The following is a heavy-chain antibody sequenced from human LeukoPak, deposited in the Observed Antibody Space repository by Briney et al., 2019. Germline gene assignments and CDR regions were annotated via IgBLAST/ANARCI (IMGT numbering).Heavy chain of an antibody. CDR2: IYTTGST. Sequence: PSETLSLTCSVSGGSISSGSYYWNWIRQPPGKGLEWIGRIYTTGSTNYNPSLKSRVTISGDTSKNEFSLKLSSVTAADTAVYYCARGAAGYYYDSSKRDSYYYIDVWGKGTTVTFSS. V-gene: IGHV4-61*02. CDR3: ARGAAGYYYDSSKRDSYYYIDV. J-gene: IGHJ6*03. CDR1: GGSISSGSYY. D-gene: IGHD3-22*01.